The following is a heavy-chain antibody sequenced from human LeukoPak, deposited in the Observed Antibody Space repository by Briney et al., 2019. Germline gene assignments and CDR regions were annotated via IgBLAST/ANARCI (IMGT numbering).Heavy chain of an antibody. CDR1: GYTFTGNY. CDR2: ISIYNGIT. V-gene: IGHV1-18*04. CDR3: ARVLGNPNWFDP. D-gene: IGHD1-14*01. J-gene: IGHJ5*02. Sequence: ASVKVSCKASGYTFTGNYMHWVRQAPGQGFEWMGWISIYNGITTYAQKFQGRVTMTADTSTSTAYMELTTLRNDDTAVYYCARVLGNPNWFDPWGQGSLVTVSS.